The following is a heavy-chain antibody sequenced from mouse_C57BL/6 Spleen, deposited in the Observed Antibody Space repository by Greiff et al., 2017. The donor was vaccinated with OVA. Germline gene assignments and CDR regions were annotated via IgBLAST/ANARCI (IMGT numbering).Heavy chain of an antibody. CDR3: ARGGRRYAMDY. J-gene: IGHJ4*01. CDR2: ISSGSSTI. CDR1: GFTFSDYG. Sequence: DVKLVESGGGLVKPGGSLKLSCAASGFTFSDYGMHWVRQAPEKGLEWVAYISSGSSTIYYADTVKGRFTISRDNAKNTLFLQMTRLRSEDTAMYYCARGGRRYAMDYWGQGTSVTVSS. V-gene: IGHV5-17*01.